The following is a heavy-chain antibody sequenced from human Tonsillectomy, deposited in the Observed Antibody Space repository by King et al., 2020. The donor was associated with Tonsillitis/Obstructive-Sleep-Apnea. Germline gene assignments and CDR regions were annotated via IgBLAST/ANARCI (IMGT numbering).Heavy chain of an antibody. Sequence: QLVQSGAEVKKPGSSVKVSCKASGGTFSSYAISWVRQAPGQGLEWMGRIIPILSIANYAQNFQGRVTITADKSTTTAYMEVSSLESEDTAVYYCAGDIPPREGLGTWYFDLWGRGTLVTVSS. CDR3: AGDIPPREGLGTWYFDL. CDR1: GGTFSSYA. V-gene: IGHV1-69*04. D-gene: IGHD1-1*01. J-gene: IGHJ2*01. CDR2: IIPILSIA.